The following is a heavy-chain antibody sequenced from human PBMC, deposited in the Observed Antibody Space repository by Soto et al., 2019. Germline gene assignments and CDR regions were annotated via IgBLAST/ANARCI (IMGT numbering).Heavy chain of an antibody. CDR3: ARLLDYGDPFDY. Sequence: SETLSLTCTVSGGSISSYYWSWIRQPPGKGLEWIGYIYYSGSTNYNPSLKSRVTISVDTSKNQFSLKLSSVTAADTAVYYCARLLDYGDPFDYWGQGTLVTVSS. J-gene: IGHJ4*02. CDR2: IYYSGST. V-gene: IGHV4-59*01. D-gene: IGHD4-17*01. CDR1: GGSISSYY.